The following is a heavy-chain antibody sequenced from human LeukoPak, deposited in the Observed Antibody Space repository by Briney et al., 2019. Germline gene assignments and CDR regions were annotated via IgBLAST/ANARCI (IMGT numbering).Heavy chain of an antibody. CDR1: GGSISSSSYY. CDR3: ARPVAGTSDYFDY. J-gene: IGHJ4*02. V-gene: IGHV4-39*07. Sequence: SETLSLTCTVSGGSISSSSYYWGWIRQPPGKGLEWIGSIYYSGSTYYNPSLKSRVTISVDKSKNQFSLKLGSVTAADTAVYYCARPVAGTSDYFDYWGQGTLVTVSS. D-gene: IGHD6-19*01. CDR2: IYYSGST.